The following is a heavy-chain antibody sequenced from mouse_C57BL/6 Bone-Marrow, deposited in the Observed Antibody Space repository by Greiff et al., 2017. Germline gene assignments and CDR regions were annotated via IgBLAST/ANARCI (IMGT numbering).Heavy chain of an antibody. CDR2: IYPGSGST. CDR3: ARYLITTVVHWYFDV. CDR1: GYTFTSYW. Sequence: QVQLQQSGAELVKPGASVKMSCKASGYTFTSYWITWVKQRPGQGLEWIGDIYPGSGSTNYNETFKSKATLTVDTSSSTAYMQLSSLTSEDSAVYYCARYLITTVVHWYFDVWGTGTTVTVSS. V-gene: IGHV1-55*01. J-gene: IGHJ1*03. D-gene: IGHD1-1*01.